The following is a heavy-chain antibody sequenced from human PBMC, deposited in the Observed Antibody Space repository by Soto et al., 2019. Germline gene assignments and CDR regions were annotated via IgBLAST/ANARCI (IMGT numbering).Heavy chain of an antibody. CDR3: ARGASPYDFWSGPQPQYYFDY. V-gene: IGHV3-33*01. D-gene: IGHD3-3*01. CDR2: IWYDGSNK. J-gene: IGHJ4*02. CDR1: GFTFSSYG. Sequence: GGSLRLSCAASGFTFSSYGMHWVRQAPGKGLEWVAVIWYDGSNKYYADSVKGRFTISRDNSKNTLYLQMNSLRAEDTAVYYCARGASPYDFWSGPQPQYYFDYWGQGTLVTVSS.